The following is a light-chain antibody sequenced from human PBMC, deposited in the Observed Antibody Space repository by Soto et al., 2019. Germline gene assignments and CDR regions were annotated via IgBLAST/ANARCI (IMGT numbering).Light chain of an antibody. V-gene: IGLV2-14*01. CDR1: SSDVGGYNY. CDR3: TSYGTGSTV. Sequence: QSALTQPASVSGSPGQSITISCTGTSSDVGGYNYVSWYQQHPGKAPKLMIYEVNNRPSGVSNRFSGSKSGNTASLTISGLQAEDEAAYYCTSYGTGSTVFGTGTKLPS. CDR2: EVN. J-gene: IGLJ1*01.